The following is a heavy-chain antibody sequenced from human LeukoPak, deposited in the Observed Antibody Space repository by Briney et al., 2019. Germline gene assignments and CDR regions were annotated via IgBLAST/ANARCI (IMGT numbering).Heavy chain of an antibody. CDR2: INHSGST. J-gene: IGHJ5*02. CDR3: ARERMSDWSSRNWFDP. D-gene: IGHD3-9*01. CDR1: GGSFSGYY. V-gene: IGHV4-34*01. Sequence: SETLSLXCAVYGGSFSGYYWSWIRQPPGKALEWIGEINHSGSTNYNPSLKSRVTISVDTSKNQFSLKLSSVTAADTAVYYCARERMSDWSSRNWFDPWGQGTLVTVSS.